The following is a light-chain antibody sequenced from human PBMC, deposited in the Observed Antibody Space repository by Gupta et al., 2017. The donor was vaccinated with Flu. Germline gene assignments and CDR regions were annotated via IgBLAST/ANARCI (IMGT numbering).Light chain of an antibody. CDR1: TSNIGAGFD. CDR2: GNP. CDR3: QSYDSSLTGSV. Sequence: VLTQPPSVSAPPWQGLTILPTGSTSNIGAGFDVHWYQQLPGRGPKLLIYGNPNRPSGVPDRFSGSKSGTSASLAITGLQAEDESDYYCQSYDSSLTGSVFGTGTRVTVL. J-gene: IGLJ1*01. V-gene: IGLV1-40*01.